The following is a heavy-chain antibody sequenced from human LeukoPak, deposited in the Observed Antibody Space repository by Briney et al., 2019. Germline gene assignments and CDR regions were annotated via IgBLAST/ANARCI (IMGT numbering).Heavy chain of an antibody. V-gene: IGHV3-21*01. CDR3: ARVRSGVASRLSAFDI. Sequence: GGSLRLSCAASGFTFSSYSMNWVRQAPGKGLEWVSSISSSSSYIYYEDSVKGRFTISRDNAKNSLYLQMNSLRAEDTAVYYCARVRSGVASRLSAFDIWGQGTMVTVSS. CDR2: ISSSSSYI. J-gene: IGHJ3*02. D-gene: IGHD3-3*01. CDR1: GFTFSSYS.